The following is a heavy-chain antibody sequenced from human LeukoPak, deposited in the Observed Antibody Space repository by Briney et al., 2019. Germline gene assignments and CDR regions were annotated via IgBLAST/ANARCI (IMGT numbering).Heavy chain of an antibody. J-gene: IGHJ4*02. CDR2: IYYSGST. Sequence: SETLSLTCTVSGGSISSYYWSWIRQPPGKGLEWIGYIYYSGSTNYNPSLKSRVTISVDTSKNQFSLKLSSVTAAGTAVYHCARDNRYSGSLDYWGQGTLVTVSS. V-gene: IGHV4-59*01. D-gene: IGHD1-26*01. CDR1: GGSISSYY. CDR3: ARDNRYSGSLDY.